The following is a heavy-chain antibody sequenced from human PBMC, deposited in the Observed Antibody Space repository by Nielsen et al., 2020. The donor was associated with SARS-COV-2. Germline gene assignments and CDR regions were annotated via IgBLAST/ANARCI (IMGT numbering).Heavy chain of an antibody. CDR1: GGSISSGGYY. Sequence: SETLSLTCTVSGGSISSGGYYWSWIRQHPGKGLEWIGYIYYSGSTYYNPSLKSRVTMSVDTSKNQFSLKLSSVTAADTAVYYCARDTHTGYSSGWHFDYWGQGTLVTVSS. V-gene: IGHV4-31*03. CDR2: IYYSGST. J-gene: IGHJ4*02. CDR3: ARDTHTGYSSGWHFDY. D-gene: IGHD6-19*01.